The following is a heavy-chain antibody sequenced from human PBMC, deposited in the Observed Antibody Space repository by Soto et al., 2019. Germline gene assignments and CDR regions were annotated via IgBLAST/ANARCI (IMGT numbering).Heavy chain of an antibody. Sequence: QVHLVQSGAEVKKPGASVKVSCKTSGYTFTNYPITWVRQAPGQRLEWMAWISPYNGDTIYAQKLQGRLTVTTDTSTSTVYMELRSLRFDDTAVYFCAREAGSGSFYPEDYWGQGTLVTVSS. CDR1: GYTFTNYP. CDR2: ISPYNGDT. V-gene: IGHV1-18*04. J-gene: IGHJ4*02. CDR3: AREAGSGSFYPEDY. D-gene: IGHD1-26*01.